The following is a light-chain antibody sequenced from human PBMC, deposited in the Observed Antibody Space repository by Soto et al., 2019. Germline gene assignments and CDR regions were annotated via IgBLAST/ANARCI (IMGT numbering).Light chain of an antibody. CDR1: SSNIGSNI. Sequence: LTQPPSASGTAGQRVTISCSGSSSNIGSNIVNWYQQLPGTAPKLLIFSDNQRPSGVPDRFSGSRSGTSASLAISGLQSEDEADYYCAAWDDSLNGHVVFGGGTKLTVL. V-gene: IGLV1-44*01. J-gene: IGLJ2*01. CDR2: SDN. CDR3: AAWDDSLNGHVV.